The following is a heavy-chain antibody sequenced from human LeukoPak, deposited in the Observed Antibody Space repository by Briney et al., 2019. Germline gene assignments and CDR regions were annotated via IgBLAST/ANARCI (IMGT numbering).Heavy chain of an antibody. J-gene: IGHJ4*02. V-gene: IGHV3-49*03. D-gene: IGHD3-9*01. CDR3: TRADSITTFAGGY. CDR1: GFTFGDYA. CDR2: IRSKAYGGTT. Sequence: PGESLPLSCTVSGFTFGDYAMSWLRQAPGKSLEWVGFIRSKAYGGTTEYAASVKGRFTISRDDSKSIAYLQMNSLKTKDTAVYYCTRADSITTFAGGYWGQGTLVTVSS.